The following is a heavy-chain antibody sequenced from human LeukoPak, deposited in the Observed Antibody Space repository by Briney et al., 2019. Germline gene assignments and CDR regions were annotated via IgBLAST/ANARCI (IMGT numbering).Heavy chain of an antibody. CDR3: ARTPSSRYSGSYGLGYYYYYGMDV. D-gene: IGHD1-26*01. CDR1: GYTFTSYY. V-gene: IGHV1-46*01. J-gene: IGHJ6*02. Sequence: ASVKVSCKASGYTFTSYYMHWVRQAPGQGLEWMGIINPSGGSPSYAQKFQGRVTMTRDTSTSTVYMELSSLRSEDTAVYYCARTPSSRYSGSYGLGYYYYYGMDVWGQGTTVTVSS. CDR2: INPSGGSP.